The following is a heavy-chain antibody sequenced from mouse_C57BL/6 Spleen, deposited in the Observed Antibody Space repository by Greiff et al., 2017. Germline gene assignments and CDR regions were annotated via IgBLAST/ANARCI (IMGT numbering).Heavy chain of an antibody. CDR1: GFSLSTSGMG. Sequence: QVTLKVCGPGILQPSQTLSLTCSFSGFSLSTSGMGVSWIRQPSGKGLEWLAHIYWDDDKRYNPSLKSRLTISKAASRNQVILQITRVDPADTATYFYALSSYYYGYSFYFGYWGPGTTLTV. V-gene: IGHV8-12*01. CDR3: ALSSYYYGYSFYFGY. D-gene: IGHD1-1*01. J-gene: IGHJ2*01. CDR2: IYWDDDK.